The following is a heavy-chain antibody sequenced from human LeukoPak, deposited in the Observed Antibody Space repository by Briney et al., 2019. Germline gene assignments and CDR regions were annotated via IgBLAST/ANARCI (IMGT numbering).Heavy chain of an antibody. Sequence: PSETLSLTCTVSGGSISSYYWSWIRQPPGKGLEWIGYIYYSGSTNYNPSLKSRVTISVDTSKNQFSLKLSSVTAADTAVYYCARAVLESRQPASFDYWGQGTLVTVSS. CDR1: GGSISSYY. J-gene: IGHJ4*02. CDR2: IYYSGST. D-gene: IGHD1-14*01. CDR3: ARAVLESRQPASFDY. V-gene: IGHV4-59*08.